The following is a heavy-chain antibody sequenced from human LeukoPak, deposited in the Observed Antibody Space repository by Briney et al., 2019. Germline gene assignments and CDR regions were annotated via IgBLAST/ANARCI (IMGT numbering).Heavy chain of an antibody. J-gene: IGHJ4*02. D-gene: IGHD1-26*01. CDR2: ISSSSSTI. CDR1: GFTFSSYA. V-gene: IGHV3-48*04. CDR3: ARDLRPSGSFYQSDY. Sequence: GGSLRLSCAASGFTFSSYAMSWVRQAPGKGLEWVSYISSSSSTIYYADSVKGRFTISRDNAKNSLYLQMNSLRVEDTAVYYFARDLRPSGSFYQSDYWGQGTLVTVSS.